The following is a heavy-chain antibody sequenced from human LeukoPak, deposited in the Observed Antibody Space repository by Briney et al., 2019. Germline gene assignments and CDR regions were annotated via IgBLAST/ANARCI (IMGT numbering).Heavy chain of an antibody. J-gene: IGHJ4*02. CDR1: GFTFDTHH. D-gene: IGHD6-13*01. Sequence: GGSLRLSCAASGFTFDTHHMSWVRQAPGKGLEWLSDITGSGGTTHYSDSVTGRVTISTDNSKNTLYLQMDSLRVEDTAVYYCARDQALQLVGDSRGQGTLVSVSS. CDR2: ITGSGGTT. CDR3: ARDQALQLVGDS. V-gene: IGHV3-23*01.